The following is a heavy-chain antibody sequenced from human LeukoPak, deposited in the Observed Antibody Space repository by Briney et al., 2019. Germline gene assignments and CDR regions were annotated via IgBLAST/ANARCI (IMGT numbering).Heavy chain of an antibody. CDR2: IHSGGST. CDR1: GFTVSSNY. Sequence: GVRRLSCAASGFTVSSNYMSWVRQAPGKGLEWVSVIHSGGSTNYADSVKGRFTISRDNSKNTLYLQMNSLRAEDTAVYYCAREPGIAVAGHGDYWGQGTPASVSS. V-gene: IGHV3-53*01. D-gene: IGHD6-19*01. J-gene: IGHJ4*02. CDR3: AREPGIAVAGHGDY.